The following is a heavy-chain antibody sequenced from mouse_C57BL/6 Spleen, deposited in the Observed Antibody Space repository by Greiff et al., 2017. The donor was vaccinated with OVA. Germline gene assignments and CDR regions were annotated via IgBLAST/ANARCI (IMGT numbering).Heavy chain of an antibody. CDR3: AKRDYYGSRTLDY. J-gene: IGHJ2*01. Sequence: VKLQQPGAELVMPGASVKLSCKASGYTFTSYWMHWVKQRPGQGLEWIGEIDPSDSYTNYNQKFKGKSTLTVDKSSSTAYMQLSSLTSEDSAVYYCAKRDYYGSRTLDYWGQGTTLTVSS. CDR1: GYTFTSYW. D-gene: IGHD1-1*01. V-gene: IGHV1-69*01. CDR2: IDPSDSYT.